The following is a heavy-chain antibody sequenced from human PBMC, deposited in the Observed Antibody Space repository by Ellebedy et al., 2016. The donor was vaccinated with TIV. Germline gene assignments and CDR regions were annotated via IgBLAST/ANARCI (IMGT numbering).Heavy chain of an antibody. CDR3: ARLGYRSSWFDY. CDR1: GFNFSTYA. D-gene: IGHD6-13*01. Sequence: GESLKISCAAFGFNFSTYAMTWVRQAPGKGLEWVSAMSASGGNTYYADSVKGRFTISRDNSKNTLSLQMNSLRADDTAVYYCARLGYRSSWFDYWGQGALVTVSS. CDR2: MSASGGNT. V-gene: IGHV3-23*01. J-gene: IGHJ4*02.